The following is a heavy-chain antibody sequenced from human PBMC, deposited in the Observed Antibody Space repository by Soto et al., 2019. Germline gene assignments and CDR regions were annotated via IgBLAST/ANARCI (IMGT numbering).Heavy chain of an antibody. CDR1: GGTFSSYA. D-gene: IGHD6-19*01. CDR3: SREGEYSTGWYSLDY. Sequence: QVQLVQSGAEVKKPGSSVKVSCKASGGTFSSYAFSWVRQAPGQGLEWMGGIIPVFNTTNYAQKFQGRVTTIADESTGTAYMELSSLRSEDTAVYYCSREGEYSTGWYSLDYWGQGTLVTVSS. J-gene: IGHJ4*02. V-gene: IGHV1-69*01. CDR2: IIPVFNTT.